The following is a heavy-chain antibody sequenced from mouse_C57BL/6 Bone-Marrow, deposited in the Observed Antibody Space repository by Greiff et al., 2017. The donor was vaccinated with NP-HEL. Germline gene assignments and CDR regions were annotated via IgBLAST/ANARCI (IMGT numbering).Heavy chain of an antibody. CDR3: ARDPLYYHYFDY. V-gene: IGHV5-4*01. D-gene: IGHD1-1*01. CDR1: GFTFSSYA. CDR2: ISDGGSYT. J-gene: IGHJ2*01. Sequence: EVMLVESGGGLVKPGGSLKLSCAASGFTFSSYAMSWVRQTPEKRLEWVATISDGGSYTYYPDNVKGRFTISRDNAKNNLYLQMSHLKSEDTAMYYCARDPLYYHYFDYWGQGTTLTVSS.